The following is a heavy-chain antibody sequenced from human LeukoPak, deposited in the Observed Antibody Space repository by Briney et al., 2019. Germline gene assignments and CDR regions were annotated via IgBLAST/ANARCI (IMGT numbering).Heavy chain of an antibody. CDR2: INAGNGNT. CDR1: GYTFTGYY. J-gene: IGHJ6*03. CDR3: ARGVGVYYYYMDV. Sequence: ASVKVSCKASGYTFTGYYMHWVRQAPGQRLEWMGWINAGNGNTKYSQKFQGRVTMTRNTSISTAYMELSSLRSEDTAVYYCARGVGVYYYYMDVWGKGTTVTISS. V-gene: IGHV1/OR15-3*02. D-gene: IGHD3-10*01.